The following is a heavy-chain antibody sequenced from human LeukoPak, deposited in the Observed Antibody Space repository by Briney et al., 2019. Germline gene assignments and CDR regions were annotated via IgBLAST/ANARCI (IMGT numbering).Heavy chain of an antibody. CDR1: GDSISTYY. Sequence: PSETLSLTCTVSGDSISTYYWSWIRQPPGKGLGWIGYIYYRVTSDYNPSLKSRVTMSVDMSTRQISLTLSSVTAADTAVYYCARAVGGDGSGSLWGPGTLVTVSS. D-gene: IGHD3-10*01. V-gene: IGHV4-59*01. CDR2: IYYRVTS. J-gene: IGHJ4*02. CDR3: ARAVGGDGSGSL.